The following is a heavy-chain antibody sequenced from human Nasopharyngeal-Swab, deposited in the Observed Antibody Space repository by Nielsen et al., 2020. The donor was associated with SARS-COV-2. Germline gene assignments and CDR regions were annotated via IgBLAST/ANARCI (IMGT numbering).Heavy chain of an antibody. Sequence: GGSLRLSCAASGFAFSNYAMSWVRQAPGKGLEWVSTVTSSGSSTYYADSVKGRFTISRDNSKNTLYLQMGSLRAEYTAVYYCAFPTWALRSFDLLLHFWGQGTVVTVSS. V-gene: IGHV3-23*01. J-gene: IGHJ4*02. CDR2: VTSSGSST. CDR3: AFPTWALRSFDLLLHF. CDR1: GFAFSNYA. D-gene: IGHD3-9*01.